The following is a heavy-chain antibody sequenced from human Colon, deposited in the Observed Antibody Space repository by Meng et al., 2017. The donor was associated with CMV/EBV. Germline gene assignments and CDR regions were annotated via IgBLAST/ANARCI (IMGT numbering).Heavy chain of an antibody. J-gene: IGHJ5*02. CDR2: INAGNGNT. V-gene: IGHV1-3*01. Sequence: KPSGYTCTSYAIHWVRQAPGQGLEWMGRINAGNGNTDYSPTFQDRLTFSRDTSADTAYMELRSLTSEDTAVYYCARDGGWELPFSIDPWGQGTLVTVSS. CDR1: GYTCTSYA. CDR3: ARDGGWELPFSIDP. D-gene: IGHD1-26*01.